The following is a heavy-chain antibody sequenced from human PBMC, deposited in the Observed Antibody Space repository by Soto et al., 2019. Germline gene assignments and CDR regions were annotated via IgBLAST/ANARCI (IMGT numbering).Heavy chain of an antibody. CDR1: GFSLSTSGMC. V-gene: IGHV2-70*11. CDR2: IDWDDDK. Sequence: SGPTLVNPTQTLTLTCTFSGFSLSTSGMCVSWIRQPPGKALEWLARIDWDDDKYYSTSLKTRLTISKDTSKNQVVLTMTNMDPVDTATYYCARVPGIAVAGHDAFDIWGQGTMVTVSS. D-gene: IGHD6-19*01. J-gene: IGHJ3*02. CDR3: ARVPGIAVAGHDAFDI.